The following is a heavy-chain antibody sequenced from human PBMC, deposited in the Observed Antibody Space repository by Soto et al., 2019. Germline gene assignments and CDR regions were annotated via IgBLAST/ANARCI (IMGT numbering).Heavy chain of an antibody. J-gene: IGHJ4*02. Sequence: VSCKAPGGTFSSYALTWVRQAPGQGLEWMGGIIPMFGTANYAQKFQGRVTITADESTTTAYMELSSLRSEDTAIYFCARDTGTTPRKWYFDYWGQGTLVTVSS. D-gene: IGHD1-1*01. V-gene: IGHV1-69*01. CDR1: GGTFSSYA. CDR3: ARDTGTTPRKWYFDY. CDR2: IIPMFGTA.